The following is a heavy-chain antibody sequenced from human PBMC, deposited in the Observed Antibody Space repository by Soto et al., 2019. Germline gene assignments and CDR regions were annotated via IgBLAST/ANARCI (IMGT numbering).Heavy chain of an antibody. CDR3: ARAKEGDFWSGYDY. Sequence: SETLSLTCAVYGGSFSGYYWSWIRQPPGKGLEWIGEINHSGSTNYNPSLKSRVTISVDTSKNQFSLKLSSVTAADTAVYYCARAKEGDFWSGYDYWGQGTLVTV. V-gene: IGHV4-34*01. CDR1: GGSFSGYY. CDR2: INHSGST. J-gene: IGHJ4*02. D-gene: IGHD3-3*01.